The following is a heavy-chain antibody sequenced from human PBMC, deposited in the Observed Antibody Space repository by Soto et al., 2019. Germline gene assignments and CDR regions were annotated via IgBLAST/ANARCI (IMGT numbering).Heavy chain of an antibody. V-gene: IGHV3-11*05. CDR1: GFTFSDYY. Sequence: QVQLVESGGGLVKPGGSLRLSCAVSGFTFSDYYMTWIRHAPGKGLEWVSYISSSTSHTNYSDSVKGRFTISRDNAKNSLFLQRNSLRAEDTAVYYCARGRGAAADYFDFWGQGTLVTVSS. CDR2: ISSSTSHT. J-gene: IGHJ4*02. D-gene: IGHD6-13*01. CDR3: ARGRGAAADYFDF.